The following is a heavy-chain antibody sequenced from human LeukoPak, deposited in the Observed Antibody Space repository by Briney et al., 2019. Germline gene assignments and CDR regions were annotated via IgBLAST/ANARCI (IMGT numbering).Heavy chain of an antibody. V-gene: IGHV3-7*01. CDR3: ATTPNPFDS. D-gene: IGHD4-11*01. Sequence: GGSLRLSCAASGFTVSSNYMSWVRQAPGKGLEWVANIKQDGIEKYYLDAVKGRFSISRDNAQNSLYLQMNSLRVEDTAMYYCATTPNPFDSWGQGTLVTVSS. J-gene: IGHJ4*02. CDR2: IKQDGIEK. CDR1: GFTVSSNY.